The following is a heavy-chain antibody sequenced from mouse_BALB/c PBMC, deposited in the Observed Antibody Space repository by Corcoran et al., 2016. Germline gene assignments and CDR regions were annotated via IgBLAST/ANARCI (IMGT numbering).Heavy chain of an antibody. V-gene: IGHV1S34*01. CDR3: ARDYYGSSYPPWFAY. J-gene: IGHJ3*01. D-gene: IGHD1-1*01. CDR1: GYSFTGYY. CDR2: ISCYNGAT. Sequence: LVKTGASVKISCKASGYSFTGYYIHWVKQSHGKSLEWIGYISCYNGATSYNQKFKGKATFTVDTSSSTAYMQFNSLTSEDSADYYCARDYYGSSYPPWFAYWGQGTLVTVSA.